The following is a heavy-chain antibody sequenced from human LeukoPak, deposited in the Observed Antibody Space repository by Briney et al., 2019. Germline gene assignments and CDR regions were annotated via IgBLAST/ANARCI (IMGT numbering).Heavy chain of an antibody. CDR3: ARRYCSSTSCYYFDY. D-gene: IGHD2-2*01. J-gene: IGHJ4*02. CDR1: EYTFTDYY. Sequence: ASVRVSCKASEYTFTDYYMHWVRQAPGQGLEWMGWINVNRGGTNYAQRFQGRVTMTRDTSITTAYMELSRLESDDTAVYYCARRYCSSTSCYYFDYWGQGTLVTVSS. V-gene: IGHV1-2*02. CDR2: INVNRGGT.